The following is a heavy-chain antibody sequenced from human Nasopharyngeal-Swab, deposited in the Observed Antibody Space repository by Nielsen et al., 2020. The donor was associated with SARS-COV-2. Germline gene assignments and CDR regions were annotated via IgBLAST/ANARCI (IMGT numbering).Heavy chain of an antibody. Sequence: SETLSLTCTVSGGSISSYYWSWIRQPPGKGLEWIGYIYYSGSTNYNPSLKSRVTISVDTSKNQFSLKLSSVTAADTAVYYCARRAEYYYGSGYYYGMDVWGQGTTVTVSS. J-gene: IGHJ6*02. CDR3: ARRAEYYYGSGYYYGMDV. V-gene: IGHV4-59*13. D-gene: IGHD3-10*01. CDR2: IYYSGST. CDR1: GGSISSYY.